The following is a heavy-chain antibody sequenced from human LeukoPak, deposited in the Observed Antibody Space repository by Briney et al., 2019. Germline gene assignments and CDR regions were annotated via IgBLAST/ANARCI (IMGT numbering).Heavy chain of an antibody. Sequence: SQTLSLTCAISGDSVSSNSAAWNWIRQSPSRGLEWLGRTYYRSKWYNDYAVSVKSLITINPDTSKNQFSLQLNSVTPEDTAVYYCARVSSGWYRKEYYFDYWGQGTLVTVSS. CDR3: ARVSSGWYRKEYYFDY. CDR2: TYYRSKWYN. J-gene: IGHJ4*02. V-gene: IGHV6-1*01. CDR1: GDSVSSNSAA. D-gene: IGHD6-19*01.